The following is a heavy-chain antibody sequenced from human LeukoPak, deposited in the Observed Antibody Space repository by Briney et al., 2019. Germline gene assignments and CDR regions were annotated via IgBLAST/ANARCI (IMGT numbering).Heavy chain of an antibody. CDR2: IYYSGST. V-gene: IGHV4-31*03. CDR1: GGSISSGGYC. D-gene: IGHD5-12*01. J-gene: IGHJ4*02. Sequence: SETLSLTCIVSGGSISSGGYCWTWIRQHPGKGLEWIAYIYYSGSTYYNPSLKSRVTISVDTSKNQFSLKLSSVTAADAAVYYCARAHVDIVATSVDYWGQGTLVTVSS. CDR3: ARAHVDIVATSVDY.